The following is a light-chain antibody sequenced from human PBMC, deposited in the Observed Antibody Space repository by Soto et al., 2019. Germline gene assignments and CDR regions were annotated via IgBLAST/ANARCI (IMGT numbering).Light chain of an antibody. J-gene: IGLJ1*01. CDR1: SSDVGGYNY. CDR2: DVS. CDR3: SSYTGSSTYV. V-gene: IGLV2-14*03. Sequence: QSVLTQPASVSGSPGQSITISCTGTSSDVGGYNYVSWCQQYPGKAPKLMIYDVSNRPSGVSNRFSGSKSGNTASLTISGLQAEDEADYFCSSYTGSSTYVFGTGTKLTVL.